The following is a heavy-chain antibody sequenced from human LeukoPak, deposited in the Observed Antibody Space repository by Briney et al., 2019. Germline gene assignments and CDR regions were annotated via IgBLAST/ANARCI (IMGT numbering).Heavy chain of an antibody. Sequence: GGSLRLSCAASGFTFSIYGMNWVRQAPGKGLEWVSGISPGGDIPYYADSVKGRFTISRDNSKNTMYLQTNSLRAEDTALYYCAQDRASIQFYFWGQGTLVTVSS. V-gene: IGHV3-23*01. CDR3: AQDRASIQFYF. J-gene: IGHJ4*02. CDR2: ISPGGDIP. D-gene: IGHD5-24*01. CDR1: GFTFSIYG.